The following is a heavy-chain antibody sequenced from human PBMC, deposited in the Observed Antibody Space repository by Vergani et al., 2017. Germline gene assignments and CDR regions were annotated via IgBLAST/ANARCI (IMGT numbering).Heavy chain of an antibody. D-gene: IGHD7-27*01. CDR2: LSNSGSST. Sequence: EVPLVESGGGLVQPGGSLRLSCVASGLSFSSYEMNWVRQTPGKGLEWVSYLSNSGSSTYYADSVKGRFAISRDNAKNSVHLQMNSLRAEDTAVYYCASSNWGRFDYWGRGTLVTVSS. CDR1: GLSFSSYE. J-gene: IGHJ4*02. CDR3: ASSNWGRFDY. V-gene: IGHV3-48*03.